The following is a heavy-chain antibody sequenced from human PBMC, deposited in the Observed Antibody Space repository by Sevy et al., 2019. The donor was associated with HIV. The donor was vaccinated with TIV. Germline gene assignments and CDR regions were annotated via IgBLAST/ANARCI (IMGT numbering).Heavy chain of an antibody. CDR1: GFTFSSYA. J-gene: IGHJ6*02. CDR2: ISYDGSNK. CDR3: AREGLRGRYGMDV. D-gene: IGHD4-17*01. Sequence: GGSLRLSCAASGFTFSSYAMHWVRQTPGKGLEWVAVISYDGSNKYYADSVKGRFTISRDNSKNTLYLQMNSLRAEDTAVYYCAREGLRGRYGMDVWGQGTTVTVSS. V-gene: IGHV3-30*04.